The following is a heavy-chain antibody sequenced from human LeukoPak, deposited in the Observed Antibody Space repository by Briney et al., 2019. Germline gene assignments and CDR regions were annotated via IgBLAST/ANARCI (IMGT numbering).Heavy chain of an antibody. Sequence: GGSLRLSCAASGFTFSSYSMNWVRQAPGKGLEWVSSISSSSSYIYYADSVKGRFTISRDNSKNTLYLQLNSLRAEDTAVYYCARDSTYYYGSGSSGPHYFDYWGQGTLVTVSS. D-gene: IGHD3-10*01. CDR1: GFTFSSYS. CDR3: ARDSTYYYGSGSSGPHYFDY. V-gene: IGHV3-21*01. CDR2: ISSSSSYI. J-gene: IGHJ4*02.